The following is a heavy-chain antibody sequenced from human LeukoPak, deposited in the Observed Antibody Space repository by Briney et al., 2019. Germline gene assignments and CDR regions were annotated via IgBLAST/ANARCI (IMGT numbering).Heavy chain of an antibody. D-gene: IGHD2-8*01. CDR1: GGTFSSYA. Sequence: GASVTVSCKASGGTFSSYAISWGRQAPGQPLEWMGGIIPIFGTANYAQKFQGRVTITADESTSTAYMELSSLRSEDTAVYYCARDSNLGYCTNGVCYTLWGQGTLVTVSS. CDR3: ARDSNLGYCTNGVCYTL. V-gene: IGHV1-69*13. J-gene: IGHJ4*02. CDR2: IIPIFGTA.